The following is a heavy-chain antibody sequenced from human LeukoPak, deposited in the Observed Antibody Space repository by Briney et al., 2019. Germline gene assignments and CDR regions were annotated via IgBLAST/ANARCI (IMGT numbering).Heavy chain of an antibody. CDR2: ISGSGGNT. CDR3: ASNYYGSGSYYNPRGY. J-gene: IGHJ4*02. CDR1: GFTFSSYA. D-gene: IGHD3-10*01. V-gene: IGHV3-23*01. Sequence: GGSLRLSCAASGFTFSSYAMSWVRQAPGKGLEWVSAISGSGGNTYYADSVKGRFTISRDNSKNTLYLQMNSLRAEDTAVYYCASNYYGSGSYYNPRGYWGQGTLVTVSS.